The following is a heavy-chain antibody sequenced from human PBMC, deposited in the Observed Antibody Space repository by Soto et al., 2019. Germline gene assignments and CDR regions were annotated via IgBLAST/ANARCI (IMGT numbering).Heavy chain of an antibody. CDR2: MNPNSGNT. CDR1: GYTFTSYD. D-gene: IGHD4-17*01. Sequence: ASVKVSCKASGYTFTSYDINWVRQATGQGLEWMGWMNPNSGNTGYAQKFQGRVTMTRNTSISTAYMELSSLRSEDTAVYYCASAVTTKPYYYYGMDVRGQGTTVTVSS. J-gene: IGHJ6*02. CDR3: ASAVTTKPYYYYGMDV. V-gene: IGHV1-8*01.